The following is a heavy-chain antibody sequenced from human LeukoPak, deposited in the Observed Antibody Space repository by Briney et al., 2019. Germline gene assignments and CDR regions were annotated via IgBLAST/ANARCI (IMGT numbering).Heavy chain of an antibody. CDR1: GGSISSSSYY. Sequence: SETLSLTCTVSGGSISSSSYYWGWIRQPPGKGLEWIGSIYYSGSTNYNPSLKSRVTISVDTSKNQFSLKLSSVTAADTAVYYCARARDMNYGSGSRAFDYWGQGTLVTVSS. D-gene: IGHD3-10*01. CDR2: IYYSGST. CDR3: ARARDMNYGSGSRAFDY. J-gene: IGHJ4*02. V-gene: IGHV4-39*07.